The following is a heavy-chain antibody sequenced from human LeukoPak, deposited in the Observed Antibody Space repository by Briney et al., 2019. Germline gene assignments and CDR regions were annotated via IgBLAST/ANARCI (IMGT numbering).Heavy chain of an antibody. D-gene: IGHD3-10*01. Sequence: PGRSLRLSCAASGFXFSNYGIPWVRQAPGKGQEWLVYISYDGSNKYYADSVKGRFTISRDNSKNTLYLQMNSLRAEDTAVYYCANGYYYGSGSYYKEAFDIWGQGTMVTVSS. J-gene: IGHJ3*02. CDR1: GFXFSNYG. V-gene: IGHV3-30*18. CDR3: ANGYYYGSGSYYKEAFDI. CDR2: ISYDGSNK.